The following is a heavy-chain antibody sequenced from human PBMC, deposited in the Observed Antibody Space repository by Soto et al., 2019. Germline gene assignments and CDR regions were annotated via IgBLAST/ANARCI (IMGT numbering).Heavy chain of an antibody. CDR3: ARVGGRGWNFDS. CDR2: IQHSGKS. CDR1: GDCISPSY. D-gene: IGHD6-19*01. Sequence: SETLSLTCVVFGDCISPSYWTWIRLSLLKGLECIGCIQHSGKSNYSPFLRSRVTMSVDTSKNHFSVMLNSMTAADTAVYYCARVGGRGWNFDSWGQGILVT. J-gene: IGHJ4*02. V-gene: IGHV4-59*01.